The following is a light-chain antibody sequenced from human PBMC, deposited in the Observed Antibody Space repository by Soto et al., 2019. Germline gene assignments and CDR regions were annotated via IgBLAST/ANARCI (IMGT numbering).Light chain of an antibody. CDR1: QSVSSW. CDR2: KAS. J-gene: IGKJ4*01. V-gene: IGKV1-5*03. Sequence: DIQMTQSPSTLSASVGDRVTITCRASQSVSSWLAWYQQKPGEVPKLLIYKASSLESGVPSRFSGSGSGTEFTLTISSLQPDDFVTYYCQQYSRNPLTFGGGTKVDIK. CDR3: QQYSRNPLT.